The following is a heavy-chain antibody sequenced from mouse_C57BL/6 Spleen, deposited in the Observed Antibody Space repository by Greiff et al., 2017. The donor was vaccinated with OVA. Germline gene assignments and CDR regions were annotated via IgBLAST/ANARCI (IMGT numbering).Heavy chain of an antibody. CDR2: ISSGSSTI. CDR1: GFTFSDYG. V-gene: IGHV5-17*01. Sequence: EVMLVESGGGLVKPGGSLKLSCAASGFTFSDYGMHWVRQAPEKGLEWVAYISSGSSTIYYADTVKGRFTISRDNAKNTLFLQMTSLRSEDTAMYYCARRNYGSSPYAMDYWGQGTSVTVSS. CDR3: ARRNYGSSPYAMDY. D-gene: IGHD1-1*01. J-gene: IGHJ4*01.